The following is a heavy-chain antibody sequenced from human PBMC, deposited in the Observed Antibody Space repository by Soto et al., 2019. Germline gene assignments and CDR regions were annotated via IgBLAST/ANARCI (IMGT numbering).Heavy chain of an antibody. J-gene: IGHJ6*02. V-gene: IGHV3-15*07. CDR1: GFTFSNAW. D-gene: IGHD3-10*01. Sequence: PGGSLRLSCAASGFTFSNAWMNWVRQAPGKGLEWVGRIKSKTDGGTTDYAAPVKGRFTISRDDSKNTLYLQMNSLKTEDTAVYYCTTDRREALSGSGTIYGMDVWGQGTTVTVSS. CDR3: TTDRREALSGSGTIYGMDV. CDR2: IKSKTDGGTT.